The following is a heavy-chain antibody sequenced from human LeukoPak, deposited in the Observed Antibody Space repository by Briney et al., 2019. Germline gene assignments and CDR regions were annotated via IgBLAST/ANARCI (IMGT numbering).Heavy chain of an antibody. CDR1: GFTFSSYW. Sequence: GGSLRLSCAASGFTFSSYWMHWVRQAPGKGLVWVSRINGDGTRTNYADSVKGRFAISRDNSRNTVYLQMNSLRAEDTAVYYCAKDYCSGGSCYRNFDYWGQGTLVTVSS. D-gene: IGHD2-15*01. CDR3: AKDYCSGGSCYRNFDY. CDR2: INGDGTRT. V-gene: IGHV3-74*01. J-gene: IGHJ4*02.